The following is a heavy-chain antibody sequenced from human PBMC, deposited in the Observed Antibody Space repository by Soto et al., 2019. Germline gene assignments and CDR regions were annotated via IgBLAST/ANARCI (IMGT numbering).Heavy chain of an antibody. V-gene: IGHV3-74*01. Sequence: PGGSLRLSCAASGFTFSSYWMHWVRQAPGKGLVWVSRINSDGSSTSYADSVKGRFTISRDNAKNTLYLQMNSLRAEDTAVYYCARGEDEWELRAFSGYYYGMDVWGQGTTVTVSS. CDR2: INSDGSST. CDR1: GFTFSSYW. CDR3: ARGEDEWELRAFSGYYYGMDV. J-gene: IGHJ6*02. D-gene: IGHD1-26*01.